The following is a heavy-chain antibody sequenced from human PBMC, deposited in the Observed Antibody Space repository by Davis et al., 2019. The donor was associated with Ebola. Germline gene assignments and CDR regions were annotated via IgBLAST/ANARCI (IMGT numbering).Heavy chain of an antibody. Sequence: GESLKISCAASGFTFSSYAMSWVRQAPGKGLEWVSAISGSGGSTYYADSVKGRFTISRDNSKNTLYLQMDSLRAEDTAVYYCARDGEHYSDLDYWGQGTLVTVSS. J-gene: IGHJ4*02. CDR3: ARDGEHYSDLDY. V-gene: IGHV3-23*01. CDR1: GFTFSSYA. CDR2: ISGSGGST. D-gene: IGHD1-26*01.